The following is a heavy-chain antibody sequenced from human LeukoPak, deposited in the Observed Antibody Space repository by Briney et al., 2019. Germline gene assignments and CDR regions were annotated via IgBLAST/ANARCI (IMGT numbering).Heavy chain of an antibody. J-gene: IGHJ5*02. V-gene: IGHV4-38-2*01. CDR2: ISHSGST. Sequence: PSETLSLTCVVSNYSLSSDNYWGWIRQSPGKGLEWIGSISHSGSTYYDPSLQSRVTISVDTSKNHFSLNLTSVTTTDTALYDCARAVTGPRFDPWGQGTLVTVSS. D-gene: IGHD6-19*01. CDR3: ARAVTGPRFDP. CDR1: NYSLSSDNY.